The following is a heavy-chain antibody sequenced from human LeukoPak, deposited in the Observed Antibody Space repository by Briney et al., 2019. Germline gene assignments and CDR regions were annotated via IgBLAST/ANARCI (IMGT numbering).Heavy chain of an antibody. D-gene: IGHD3-10*01. V-gene: IGHV3-48*03. J-gene: IGHJ4*02. Sequence: GGSLRLSCAASGFTFSRYEMNWVPQAPGKGLEWVSYISRSGDTIYFTDSVKGRFTISRDNAKNSLYLQMSSLRAEDTAVYYCARDYASDYWGQGTLVTVSS. CDR2: ISRSGDTI. CDR3: ARDYASDY. CDR1: GFTFSRYE.